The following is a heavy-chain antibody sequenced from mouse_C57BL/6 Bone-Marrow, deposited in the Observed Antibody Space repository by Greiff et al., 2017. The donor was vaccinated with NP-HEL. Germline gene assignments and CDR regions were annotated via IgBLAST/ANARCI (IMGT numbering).Heavy chain of an antibody. CDR1: GFTFSDYY. CDR2: ISNGGGST. J-gene: IGHJ1*03. CDR3: ARGGEFPPWYFDV. D-gene: IGHD2-13*01. Sequence: EVKLQESGGGLVQPGGSLKLSCAASGFTFSDYYMYWVRQTPEKRLEWVAYISNGGGSTYYPDTVKGRFTFTRDKATNTPYLQLSRLTSEDTAVYDCARGGEFPPWYFDVWGTGTTVTVSS. V-gene: IGHV5-12*01.